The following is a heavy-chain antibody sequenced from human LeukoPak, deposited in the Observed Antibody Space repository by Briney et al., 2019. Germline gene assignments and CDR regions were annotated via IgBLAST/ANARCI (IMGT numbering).Heavy chain of an antibody. D-gene: IGHD2-2*01. Sequence: PGGSLRLSCAASGFTFSSYGMHWVRQAPGKGLEWVAIIWYDGNNKYHADSVRGRFTISRDNSKNTLYLQMNSLRAEDTAVYYCAKDTKRYCTSTRCSIIDHWGQGTLVTVSS. J-gene: IGHJ4*02. V-gene: IGHV3-33*06. CDR3: AKDTKRYCTSTRCSIIDH. CDR2: IWYDGNNK. CDR1: GFTFSSYG.